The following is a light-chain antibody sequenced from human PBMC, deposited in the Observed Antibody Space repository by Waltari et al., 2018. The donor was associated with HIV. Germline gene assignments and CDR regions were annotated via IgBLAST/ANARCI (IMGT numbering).Light chain of an antibody. J-gene: IGLJ3*02. CDR3: VLYMGSGIWV. CDR1: SGSVSTSYY. V-gene: IGLV8-61*01. Sequence: QTVVTQEPSFSVSPGGTVTLTCGLSSGSVSTSYYPSWYQQTPGQAPRTLIYSTNTRASGVPDRFSGSILGNKAALTITGAQADDESDYCCVLYMGSGIWVFGGGTKLTVL. CDR2: STN.